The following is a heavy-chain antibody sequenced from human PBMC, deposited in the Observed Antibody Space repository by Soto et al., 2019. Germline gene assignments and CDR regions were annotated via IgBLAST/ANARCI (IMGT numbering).Heavy chain of an antibody. CDR2: IYPGDSDT. D-gene: IGHD6-6*01. J-gene: IGHJ6*02. CDR1: GYSFTSYW. V-gene: IGHV5-51*01. Sequence: GESLKISCKGSGYSFTSYWIGWVRQMPGKGLEWMGIIYPGDSDTRYSPSFQGQVTISADKSISTAYLQWSSLKASDTAMYYCARQDSSSSQGYYYYYGMDVWGQGTTVTVSS. CDR3: ARQDSSSSQGYYYYYGMDV.